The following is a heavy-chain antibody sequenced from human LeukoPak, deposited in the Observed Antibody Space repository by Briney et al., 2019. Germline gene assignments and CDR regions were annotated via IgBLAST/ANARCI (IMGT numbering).Heavy chain of an antibody. Sequence: SETLSLTCTVSGGSLSSYYWSWIRQPPGKGLEWIGYIYYSGSTNYNPSLKSRVTISVDTSKNQFSLKLSSVTAADTAVYYCARVRGSRGAFDIWGQGTMVTVSS. CDR1: GGSLSSYY. J-gene: IGHJ3*02. CDR2: IYYSGST. D-gene: IGHD6-19*01. V-gene: IGHV4-59*01. CDR3: ARVRGSRGAFDI.